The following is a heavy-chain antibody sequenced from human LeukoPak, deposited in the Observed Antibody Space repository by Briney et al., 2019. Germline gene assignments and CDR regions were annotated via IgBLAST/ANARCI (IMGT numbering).Heavy chain of an antibody. Sequence: GESLKISCKGSGYSFTSYWIGWVRQMPGKGLEWMGIIYPGDSDTRYSPSFQGQVTISADKSISTAYPQWSSLKASDTAMYYRARQRGSSGGYYYYYMDVWGKGTTVTVSS. CDR1: GYSFTSYW. D-gene: IGHD6-19*01. J-gene: IGHJ6*03. V-gene: IGHV5-51*01. CDR3: ARQRGSSGGYYYYYMDV. CDR2: IYPGDSDT.